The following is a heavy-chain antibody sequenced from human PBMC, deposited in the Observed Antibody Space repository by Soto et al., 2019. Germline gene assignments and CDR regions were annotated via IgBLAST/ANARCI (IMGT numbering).Heavy chain of an antibody. V-gene: IGHV3-23*01. CDR1: GFDFSNYG. J-gene: IGHJ4*02. CDR3: VKDAPQPFSD. CDR2: ISGTAHAS. D-gene: IGHD3-3*02. Sequence: EVQLLESGGGLVQPGGSLRISCAASGFDFSNYGMSWVRQAQGKGLEWVSAISGTAHASYYAASAKGRFTISRDNSKNALYLHMNSLRVEDKAVYFCVKDAPQPFSDWGQGTLVTVSS.